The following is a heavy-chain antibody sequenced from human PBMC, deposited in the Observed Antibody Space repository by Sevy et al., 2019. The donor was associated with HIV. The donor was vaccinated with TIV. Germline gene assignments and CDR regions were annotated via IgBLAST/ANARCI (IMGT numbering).Heavy chain of an antibody. V-gene: IGHV3-23*01. Sequence: GGSLRLSCAASGFTFSKYSMSWVRQPPGKGLEWVSTLSFGCGEINYADSVKGRFTISRDNSKSSVYLQMNNLRPEDTAVYYWARAGSTKPHDYWGQGTLVTVSS. CDR3: ARAGSTKPHDY. J-gene: IGHJ4*02. CDR1: GFTFSKYS. CDR2: LSFGCGEI. D-gene: IGHD1-26*01.